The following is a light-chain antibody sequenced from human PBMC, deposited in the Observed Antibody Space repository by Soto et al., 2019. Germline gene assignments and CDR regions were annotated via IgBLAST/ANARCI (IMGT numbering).Light chain of an antibody. Sequence: QSALTQPASVSGSPGQSITISCTGTSSDIGGYNFVSWYRQHPGKAPKLLIYAVTNRPSGIPDRFSGSKSGNTASLTISGLQAEDEADYYCTSYTTGSTLVLGGGTQLTVL. J-gene: IGLJ2*01. CDR2: AVT. V-gene: IGLV2-14*01. CDR3: TSYTTGSTLV. CDR1: SSDIGGYNF.